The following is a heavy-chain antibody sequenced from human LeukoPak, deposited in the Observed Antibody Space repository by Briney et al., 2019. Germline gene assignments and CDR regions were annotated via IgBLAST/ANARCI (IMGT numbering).Heavy chain of an antibody. Sequence: GGSLRLSCAASGFTFSSYAMSWVRQAPGEGLEWVSAISGSGGSTYYADSVKGRFTISRDNSKNTLYLQMNSLRAEDTAVYYCAKEGRVYLVGAKHPFDYWGQGTLVTVSS. CDR2: ISGSGGST. D-gene: IGHD1-26*01. V-gene: IGHV3-23*01. CDR3: AKEGRVYLVGAKHPFDY. CDR1: GFTFSSYA. J-gene: IGHJ4*02.